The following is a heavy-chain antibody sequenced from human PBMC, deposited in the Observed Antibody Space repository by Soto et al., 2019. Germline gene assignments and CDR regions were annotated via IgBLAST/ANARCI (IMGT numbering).Heavy chain of an antibody. Sequence: SETLSLTCTVSGGSISSYYWSWIRQPPGKGLEWIGYIYYSGSTNYNPSLKSRVTISVDTSKNQFSLKLSSVTAADTAVYYCARVYGDSSFDYWGQGTLVTVSS. CDR1: GGSISSYY. CDR2: IYYSGST. CDR3: ARVYGDSSFDY. V-gene: IGHV4-59*01. J-gene: IGHJ4*02. D-gene: IGHD4-17*01.